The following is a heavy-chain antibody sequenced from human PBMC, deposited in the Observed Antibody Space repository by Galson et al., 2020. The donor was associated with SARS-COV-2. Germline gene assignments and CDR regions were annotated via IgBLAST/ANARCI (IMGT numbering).Heavy chain of an antibody. CDR1: GFTFSSYS. Sequence: GGSLRLSCAASGFTFSSYSMNWVRQAPGKGLEWVSSSSSSSSYIYYADSVKGRFTISRDNAKNSLYLQMNSLRAEDTAVYYCATHRGYSGYDFDYWGQGTLVTVSS. D-gene: IGHD5-12*01. J-gene: IGHJ4*02. V-gene: IGHV3-21*01. CDR2: SSSSSSYI. CDR3: ATHRGYSGYDFDY.